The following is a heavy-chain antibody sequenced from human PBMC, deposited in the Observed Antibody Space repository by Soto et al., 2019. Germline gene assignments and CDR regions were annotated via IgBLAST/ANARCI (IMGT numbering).Heavy chain of an antibody. CDR3: AGEYSSSSDGMDV. D-gene: IGHD6-13*01. V-gene: IGHV1-46*01. J-gene: IGHJ6*02. CDR1: GYTFTSYY. Sequence: QVQLVQSGAEVKKPGASVKVSCKASGYTFTSYYMHWVRQAPGQGLEWMGIINPSGGSTSYAQKFQGRAIMTRDTSTSTVYMELSSLRSADTAVHYCAGEYSSSSDGMDVWGQGTTVTVSS. CDR2: INPSGGST.